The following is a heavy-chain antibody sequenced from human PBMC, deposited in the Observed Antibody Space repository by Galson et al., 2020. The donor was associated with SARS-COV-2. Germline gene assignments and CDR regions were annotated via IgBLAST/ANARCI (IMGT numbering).Heavy chain of an antibody. Sequence: GESLKISCAASGFTFSSYWMSWVRQAPGKGLEWVANIKQDGSEKYYVDSVKGRFPISSDNAKNSLYLQMNSLRAEDTAVYYCARDPRDVVVVAATLLYYYYGMDVWGQGTTVTVSS. V-gene: IGHV3-7*03. CDR1: GFTFSSYW. CDR2: IKQDGSEK. D-gene: IGHD2-15*01. CDR3: ARDPRDVVVVAATLLYYYYGMDV. J-gene: IGHJ6*02.